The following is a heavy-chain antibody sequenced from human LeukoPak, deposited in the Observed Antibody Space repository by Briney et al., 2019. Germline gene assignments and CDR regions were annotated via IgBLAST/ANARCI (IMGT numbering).Heavy chain of an antibody. CDR1: GGAFSSYA. V-gene: IGHV1-69*04. Sequence: SVKVSCKASGGAFSSYAISWVRQAPGQGLEWMGRIIPILGIANYAQKFQGRVTITADKSTSTAYMELSSLRSEDTAVYYCARDPIVVVTRGAFDIWGQGTMVTVSS. CDR2: IIPILGIA. CDR3: ARDPIVVVTRGAFDI. D-gene: IGHD2-21*02. J-gene: IGHJ3*02.